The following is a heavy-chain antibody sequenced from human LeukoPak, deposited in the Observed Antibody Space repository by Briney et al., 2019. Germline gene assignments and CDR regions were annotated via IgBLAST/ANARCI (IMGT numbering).Heavy chain of an antibody. D-gene: IGHD2-2*01. CDR1: GYSFTSYW. V-gene: IGHV5-51*01. J-gene: IGHJ4*02. Sequence: KPGESLKISCKGSGYSFTSYWIGWVRQMPGKGLEWMGIIYPGDSDTRYSPSFQGQVTISADKSISTAYLQWSSLKASDTAMYYCARKSECSSTSCYVDYWGQGTLVTVSS. CDR3: ARKSECSSTSCYVDY. CDR2: IYPGDSDT.